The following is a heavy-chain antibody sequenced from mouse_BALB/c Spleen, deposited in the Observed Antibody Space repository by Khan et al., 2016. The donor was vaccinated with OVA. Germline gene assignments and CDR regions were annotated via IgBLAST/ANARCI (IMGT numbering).Heavy chain of an antibody. D-gene: IGHD2-2*01. J-gene: IGHJ3*01. CDR3: TGSGYGSFAY. CDR2: INPNNGDS. Sequence: VQLQQSGAELVKTGASVKLSCKASGYTFSSYYLYWVKQRPGQGLEWIGEINPNNGDSNFNEKFKSKATLTVDRFSYTAYMQLSSLTSEDSAVYYCTGSGYGSFAYWGQGTLVTVSA. CDR1: GYTFSSYY. V-gene: IGHV1S81*02.